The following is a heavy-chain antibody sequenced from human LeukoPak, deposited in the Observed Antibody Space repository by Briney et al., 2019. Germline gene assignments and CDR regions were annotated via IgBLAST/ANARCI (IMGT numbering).Heavy chain of an antibody. D-gene: IGHD2-8*01. J-gene: IGHJ4*02. CDR2: ISYTGATT. CDR1: GYTFNSYA. Sequence: PGGSLSLPCAVPGYTFNSYAMSWVRRSPGKGLEWGSAISYTGATTYYADSVKRRFTISRDNSRSTLYLQMNSLRAEDTALYYCAKDTSIGRYCTNGVCSPFDYWGQGNLVTVSS. CDR3: AKDTSIGRYCTNGVCSPFDY. V-gene: IGHV3-23*01.